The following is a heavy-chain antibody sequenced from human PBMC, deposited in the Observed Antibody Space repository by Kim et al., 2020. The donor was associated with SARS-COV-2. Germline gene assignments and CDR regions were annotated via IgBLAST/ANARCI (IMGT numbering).Heavy chain of an antibody. Sequence: SVKGRFTISRDNAKNSLYLQMNSLRAEDTALYYCAKDRADPGLRYGYFDYWGQGTLVTVSS. V-gene: IGHV3-9*01. J-gene: IGHJ4*02. D-gene: IGHD5-18*01. CDR3: AKDRADPGLRYGYFDY.